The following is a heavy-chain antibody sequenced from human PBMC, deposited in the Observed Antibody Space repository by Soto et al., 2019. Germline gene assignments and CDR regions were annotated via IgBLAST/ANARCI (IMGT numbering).Heavy chain of an antibody. CDR1: GGSISRYY. D-gene: IGHD6-6*01. J-gene: IGHJ4*02. V-gene: IGHV4-59*01. CDR2: MYNTGST. Sequence: PSETLSLTCTVSGGSISRYYWSWIRQPPGKGLEWIGYMYNTGSTVYNPSFKSRVTISVDTSKNQFSLKLNSVTAADTAVYYCAAPPHYWGQGTLVTGSS. CDR3: AAPPHY.